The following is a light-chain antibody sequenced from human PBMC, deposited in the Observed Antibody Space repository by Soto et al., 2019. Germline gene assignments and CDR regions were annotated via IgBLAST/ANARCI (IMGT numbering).Light chain of an antibody. V-gene: IGKV3-15*01. Sequence: EVVMTQSPATLSVSPGDTATLACRASRTVSVNVAWYQQKPGRAPRLLIFGASTRATGIPARFSGGGSGTEFTLTVSSLQSEDFAVYYCQQYSSWPPLAFGGGTKVEI. CDR3: QQYSSWPPLA. CDR1: RTVSVN. CDR2: GAS. J-gene: IGKJ4*01.